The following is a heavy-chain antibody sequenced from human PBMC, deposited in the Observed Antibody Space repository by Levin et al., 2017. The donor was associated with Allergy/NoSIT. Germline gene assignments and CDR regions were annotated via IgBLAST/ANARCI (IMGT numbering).Heavy chain of an antibody. D-gene: IGHD3-22*01. V-gene: IGHV3-30*04. CDR1: GFTFSSSA. CDR2: MSYDGRIT. J-gene: IGHJ3*02. Sequence: PGESLKISCAASGFTFSSSAMNWVRQAPGKGLEWVTFMSYDGRITYYADSVKGRFTISRDNSKNTLYLQMNSLRPEDTAVYYCARGWTAHYYDSSVGAFDIWGQGTIVTVSS. CDR3: ARGWTAHYYDSSVGAFDI.